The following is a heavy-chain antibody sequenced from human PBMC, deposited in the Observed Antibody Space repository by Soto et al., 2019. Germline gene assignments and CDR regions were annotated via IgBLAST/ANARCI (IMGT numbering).Heavy chain of an antibody. CDR2: MIPIFGTA. CDR3: ARRWLATLPYDAFDI. J-gene: IGHJ3*02. Sequence: QVQMVQSGAEVKKPGSSVKVSCKASGGTFSSYAISWVRQAPGQGLEWMGGMIPIFGTANYAQKFQGRVTITADESTGTAYMELSSLRSEDTAVYYCARRWLATLPYDAFDIWGQGTMVTVSS. V-gene: IGHV1-69*01. CDR1: GGTFSSYA. D-gene: IGHD6-19*01.